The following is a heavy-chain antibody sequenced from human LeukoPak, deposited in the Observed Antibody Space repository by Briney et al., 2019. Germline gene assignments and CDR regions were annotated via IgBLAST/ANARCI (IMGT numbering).Heavy chain of an antibody. D-gene: IGHD3-10*01. CDR3: ARGRGGVHYGSGSYYKPRELDY. V-gene: IGHV1-2*02. Sequence: ASVKVSCKASGYTFTGYYMHWVRQAPGQGLEWMGWINPNSGGTNYAQKFQGRVTMTRDTSISTAYMELSRLRSDDTAVYYCARGRGGVHYGSGSYYKPRELDYWGQGTLVTVSS. CDR2: INPNSGGT. J-gene: IGHJ4*02. CDR1: GYTFTGYY.